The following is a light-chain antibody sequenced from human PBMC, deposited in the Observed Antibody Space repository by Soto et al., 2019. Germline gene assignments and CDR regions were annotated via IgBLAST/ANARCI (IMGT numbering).Light chain of an antibody. CDR1: QIVSSN. V-gene: IGKV3-15*01. CDR3: QQYNNWPRT. Sequence: EIVMTQSPATLSVSPGERATLSCRASQIVSSNLAWYQQKPGQAPRLLIYGASTRATGSPARFSGSGAGTEFTLTISSLQSEDFAVYYCQQYNNWPRTFGQGTKVDIK. J-gene: IGKJ1*01. CDR2: GAS.